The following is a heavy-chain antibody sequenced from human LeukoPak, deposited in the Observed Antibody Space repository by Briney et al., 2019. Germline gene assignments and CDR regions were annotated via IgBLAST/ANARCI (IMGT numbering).Heavy chain of an antibody. Sequence: GGSLRLPCAASGFTVSSYGTHWVRQAPGKGLEWVAFIRYDGSEKYYADSVKGRFTISRDNSKNTLYLQMNSLRVEDTAVYYCAARDFWSGPASDYWGKGTLVTVSS. D-gene: IGHD3-3*01. CDR3: AARDFWSGPASDY. V-gene: IGHV3-30*02. CDR2: IRYDGSEK. CDR1: GFTVSSYG. J-gene: IGHJ4*02.